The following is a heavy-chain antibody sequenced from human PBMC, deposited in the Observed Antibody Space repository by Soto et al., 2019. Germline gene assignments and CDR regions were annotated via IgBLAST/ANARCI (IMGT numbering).Heavy chain of an antibody. CDR3: ARRGLYGSGMYYYYGMDV. Sequence: QVQLVESGGGLVKPGGSLRLSCAASGFTFSDYYMSWIRQAPGKGLEWVSYISSSSSYTNYADSVKGRFTISRDNAKNSLYLQMNSLRAEDTAVYYCARRGLYGSGMYYYYGMDVWGQGTTVTVSS. CDR2: ISSSSSYT. D-gene: IGHD3-10*01. CDR1: GFTFSDYY. V-gene: IGHV3-11*05. J-gene: IGHJ6*02.